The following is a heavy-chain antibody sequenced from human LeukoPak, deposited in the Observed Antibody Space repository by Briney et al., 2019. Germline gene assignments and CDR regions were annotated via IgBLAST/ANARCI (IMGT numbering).Heavy chain of an antibody. CDR3: AASDGYPYIDAFDI. D-gene: IGHD5-24*01. Sequence: PSETLSLTCTVSGDSISNYSWNCIRQPPGMGLEWIGSIYYTGSADYIPSLRSRLTISVDTSKNEFSLKLTSVSAADTAVYYCAASDGYPYIDAFDIWGQGTMVTVSS. CDR2: IYYTGSA. J-gene: IGHJ3*02. CDR1: GDSISNYS. V-gene: IGHV4-59*01.